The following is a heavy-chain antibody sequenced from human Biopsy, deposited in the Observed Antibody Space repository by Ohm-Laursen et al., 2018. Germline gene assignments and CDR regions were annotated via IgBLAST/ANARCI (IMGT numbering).Heavy chain of an antibody. Sequence: PTQTLTLTGSFSGFSLSARGMCVRWIRQAPGKALEWLARVDWDDYKDYSASLQTKLSISKDTSNDQVVLTVNNVDPADTATYYCARTPILIVSAGLVYRHRRHLQGMDVWGQGIAVTVS. CDR3: ARTPILIVSAGLVYRHRRHLQGMDV. CDR2: VDWDDYK. J-gene: IGHJ6*02. CDR1: GFSLSARGMC. V-gene: IGHV2-70*11. D-gene: IGHD6-13*01.